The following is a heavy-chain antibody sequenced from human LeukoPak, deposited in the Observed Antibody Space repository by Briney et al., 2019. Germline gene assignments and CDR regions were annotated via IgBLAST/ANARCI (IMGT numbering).Heavy chain of an antibody. CDR3: ASARYSSSWEVDY. V-gene: IGHV1-2*02. J-gene: IGHJ4*02. Sequence: EASVKVSCKASGYTFTGYYMHWVRQAPGQGLERMGWINPNSGGTNYAQKFQGRVTMTRDTSISTAYMELSRLRSDDTAVYYCASARYSSSWEVDYWGQGTLVTVSS. CDR1: GYTFTGYY. D-gene: IGHD6-13*01. CDR2: INPNSGGT.